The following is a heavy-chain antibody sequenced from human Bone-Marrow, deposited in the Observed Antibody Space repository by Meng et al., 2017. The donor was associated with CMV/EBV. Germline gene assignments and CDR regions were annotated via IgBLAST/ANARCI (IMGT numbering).Heavy chain of an antibody. J-gene: IGHJ4*02. CDR2: IRHDGSGK. V-gene: IGHV3-30*02. D-gene: IGHD3-16*01. Sequence: GESLKISCAASGFTFDYYGMHWVRQTPGTGLEWVAFIRHDGSGKYYGDSVEGRFIISRDNSKNTLYLQMNSLRPEETGLYYWAKDELLFGGANAYFDHWGQGTLVTVSS. CDR1: GFTFDYYG. CDR3: AKDELLFGGANAYFDH.